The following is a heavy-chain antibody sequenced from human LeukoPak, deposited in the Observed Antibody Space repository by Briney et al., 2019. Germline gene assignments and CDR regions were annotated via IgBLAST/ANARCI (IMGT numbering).Heavy chain of an antibody. CDR2: IYHSGST. D-gene: IGHD3-10*01. J-gene: IGHJ1*01. V-gene: IGHV4-38-2*02. CDR3: AITYYYGSGSYSSRGAFQH. CDR1: GYSISSGYY. Sequence: SETLSLTCTVSGYSISSGYYWGWIRQPPGKGLEWIGSIYHSGSTYYNPSLKSRVTISVDTSKNQFSLKLSSVTAADTAVYYCAITYYYGSGSYSSRGAFQHWGQGTLVTVSS.